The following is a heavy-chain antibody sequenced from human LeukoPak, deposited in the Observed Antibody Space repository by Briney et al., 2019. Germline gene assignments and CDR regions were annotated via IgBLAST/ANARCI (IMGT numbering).Heavy chain of an antibody. V-gene: IGHV4-4*02. D-gene: IGHD6-13*01. Sequence: AETLSLTCAVSGGSISSSNWWSWVRQPPGKGLEWIGEIYHSGSTNYNPSPKGRFTISVDKSKNQFSLKLSSVTAAATAVYYCARTGIAAAGGLDYWGQGTLVTVSS. CDR2: IYHSGST. J-gene: IGHJ4*02. CDR1: GGSISSSNW. CDR3: ARTGIAAAGGLDY.